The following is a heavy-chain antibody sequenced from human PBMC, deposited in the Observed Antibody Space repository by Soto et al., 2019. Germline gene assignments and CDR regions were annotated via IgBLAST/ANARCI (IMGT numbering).Heavy chain of an antibody. V-gene: IGHV3-30*18. J-gene: IGHJ4*02. Sequence: QVQLVESGGGVVQPGRSLSLSCAASGFTFRNYVMHWVRKAPGKGLEWVAVISSDGSNKYYAESVKGRFTISRDNSKNTLYLQMNSLRIEDTAVYYCTKDRATHRNYWGQGTLVTVSS. CDR3: TKDRATHRNY. CDR2: ISSDGSNK. CDR1: GFTFRNYV. D-gene: IGHD5-12*01.